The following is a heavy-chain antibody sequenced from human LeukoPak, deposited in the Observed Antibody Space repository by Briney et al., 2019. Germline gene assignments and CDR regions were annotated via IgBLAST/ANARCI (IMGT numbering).Heavy chain of an antibody. V-gene: IGHV3-30*02. D-gene: IGHD5-12*01. CDR1: GFSFSSYS. Sequence: PGGSLRLSCAASGFSFSSYSMNWVRQAPGKGLEWVAFIRYDGSNKYYADSVKGRFTISRDNSKNTLYLQMNSLRAEDTAVYYCANGRGGYVFAFDIWGQGTMVTVSS. CDR3: ANGRGGYVFAFDI. J-gene: IGHJ3*02. CDR2: IRYDGSNK.